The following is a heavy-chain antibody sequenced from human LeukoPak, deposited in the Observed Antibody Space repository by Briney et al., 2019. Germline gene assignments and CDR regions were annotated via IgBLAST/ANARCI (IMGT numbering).Heavy chain of an antibody. CDR1: GASMDIYY. CDR2: IYSNGNS. J-gene: IGHJ6*03. D-gene: IGHD4-11*01. V-gene: IGHV4-4*07. Sequence: PPETLSLTCTVFGASMDIYYWSWIRQPAGKGLEWIGRIYSNGNSNYNPSLKSRVTMSVDTSNNQFSLKPNSVTAADKAVYYCARGPSPVTTYWGSAAYYMDAWGQGTTVTVSS. CDR3: ARGPSPVTTYWGSAAYYMDA.